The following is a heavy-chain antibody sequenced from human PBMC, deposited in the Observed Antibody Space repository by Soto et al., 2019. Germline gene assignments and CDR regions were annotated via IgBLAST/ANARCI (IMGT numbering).Heavy chain of an antibody. CDR3: ARVSFETSGLADY. CDR1: GYTFTAYT. V-gene: IGHV1-3*01. CDR2: INAANGAT. J-gene: IGHJ4*02. D-gene: IGHD5-12*01. Sequence: QVQFVQSGAEVKKPGASVKVSCKASGYTFTAYTIHWVRQAPGQSLEWMGWINAANGATKYSEKFQGRVTITRDTSARTAYMDLSSLSSKDTAVYFCARVSFETSGLADYWGQGTLVTVSS.